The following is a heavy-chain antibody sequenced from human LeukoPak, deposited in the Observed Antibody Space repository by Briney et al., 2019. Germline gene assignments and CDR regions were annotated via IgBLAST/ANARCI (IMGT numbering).Heavy chain of an antibody. CDR1: GYTFTGYY. CDR3: ARVDVRRILTGYYYYGMDV. V-gene: IGHV1-2*06. Sequence: ASVKVSCKASGYTFTGYYMHWVRQAPGQGLEWMGRINPNSGGTNYAQKFQGRVTMTRDTSISTAYMELSSLRSEDTAVYYCARVDVRRILTGYYYYGMDVWGQGTTVTVSS. J-gene: IGHJ6*02. CDR2: INPNSGGT. D-gene: IGHD3-9*01.